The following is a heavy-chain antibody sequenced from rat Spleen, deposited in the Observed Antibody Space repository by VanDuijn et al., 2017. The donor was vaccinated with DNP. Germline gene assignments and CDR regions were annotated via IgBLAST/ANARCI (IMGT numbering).Heavy chain of an antibody. D-gene: IGHD1-4*01. CDR3: AGRPPPTRGPFDY. Sequence: EVQLVESGGGLVQPGRSLKLSCAASGFTFSDHNMAWVRQAPKKGLEWVATIRYDGSSTYYRDSVKGRFIISRNNAKSTLYLQMDSLRSDDTATYYCAGRPPPTRGPFDYWGQGIMVTVSS. CDR2: IRYDGSST. V-gene: IGHV5-7*01. CDR1: GFTFSDHN. J-gene: IGHJ2*01.